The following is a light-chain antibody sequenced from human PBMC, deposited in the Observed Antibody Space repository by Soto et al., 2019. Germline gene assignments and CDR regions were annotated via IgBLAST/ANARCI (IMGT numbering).Light chain of an antibody. CDR1: MRDVGAYNL. Sequence: QSALTQPASVSGSPGQSITISCAGTMRDVGAYNLVSWYQQHPGRAPQLIIYEVRNRPSGISFRFSGSKSGNTASLTISGLQAEDEADYYCSSYTSKRSLIFGGGTQLTVL. V-gene: IGLV2-14*01. CDR3: SSYTSKRSLI. CDR2: EVR. J-gene: IGLJ2*01.